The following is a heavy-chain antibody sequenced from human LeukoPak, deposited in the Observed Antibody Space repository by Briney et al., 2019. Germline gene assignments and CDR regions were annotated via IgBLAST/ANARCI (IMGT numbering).Heavy chain of an antibody. CDR2: INTNTGNP. CDR3: AREGGVRGVILSSWFDP. D-gene: IGHD3-10*01. CDR1: GYTFTSYA. V-gene: IGHV7-4-1*02. Sequence: ASVKVSCKASGYTFTSYAMNWVRQAPGQGLEGMGWINTNTGNPTYAQGFTGRFVFSLDTSVSTPYLQISSLKAEDTAVYYCAREGGVRGVILSSWFDPWGQGTLVTVSS. J-gene: IGHJ5*02.